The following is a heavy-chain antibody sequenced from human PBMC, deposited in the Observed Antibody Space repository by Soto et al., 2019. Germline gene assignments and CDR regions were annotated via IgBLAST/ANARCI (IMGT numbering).Heavy chain of an antibody. CDR3: ARDYGDYDFLDY. V-gene: IGHV3-30-3*01. CDR2: ISYDGSDK. Sequence: VQLVESGGGVVQPGRSLRLSCAASGFTFSRYAIHWVRQAPGKGLEWVAVISYDGSDKYYADSVKGRFTISRDNSKNTLYLQMNSLRGDDTAVYYCARDYGDYDFLDYWGQGTLVTVSS. D-gene: IGHD4-17*01. J-gene: IGHJ4*02. CDR1: GFTFSRYA.